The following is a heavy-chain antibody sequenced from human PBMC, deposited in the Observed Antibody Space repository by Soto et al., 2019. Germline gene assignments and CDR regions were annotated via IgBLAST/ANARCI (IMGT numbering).Heavy chain of an antibody. CDR2: ISGSGGST. J-gene: IGHJ4*02. Sequence: GGSLRLSCAASGFTFSSYAMSWVLQAPGKXLEWVSAISGSGGSTYYVDSVKGRFTISRDNSKNTLYLQMNSLRAEDTAVYYCAKSIVVVVAANVDTAMGGYYFDYWGQGTLVTVSS. V-gene: IGHV3-23*01. CDR1: GFTFSSYA. D-gene: IGHD2-15*01. CDR3: AKSIVVVVAANVDTAMGGYYFDY.